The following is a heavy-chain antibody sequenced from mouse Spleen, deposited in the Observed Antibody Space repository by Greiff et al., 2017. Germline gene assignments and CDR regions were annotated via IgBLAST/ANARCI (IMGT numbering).Heavy chain of an antibody. CDR2: IDPETGGT. CDR3: TRSYRYLFAY. Sequence: QVQLKQSGAELVRPGASVTLSCKASGYTFTDYEMHWVKQTPVHGLEWIGAIDPETGGTAYNQKFKGKAILTADKSSSTAYMELRSLTSEDSAVYYCTRSYRYLFAYWGQGTLVTVSA. V-gene: IGHV1-15*01. J-gene: IGHJ3*01. CDR1: GYTFTDYE. D-gene: IGHD2-14*01.